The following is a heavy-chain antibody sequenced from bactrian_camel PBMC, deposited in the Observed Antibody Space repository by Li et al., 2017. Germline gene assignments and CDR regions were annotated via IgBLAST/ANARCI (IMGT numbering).Heavy chain of an antibody. CDR1: GFTSSGSHW. J-gene: IGHJ6*01. CDR3: VRSNDWTFGY. V-gene: IGHV3S6*01. D-gene: IGHD8*01. CDR2: ISSDGRNT. Sequence: QVQLVESGGRLVQPGGSLRLSCAASGFTSSGSHWVDWVRQAPGKGLEWVSGISSDGRNTYYRDSVKGRFTISKDNAKNTVYLQMNSLKSEDTAVYYCVRSNDWTFGYWGQGTQVTVS.